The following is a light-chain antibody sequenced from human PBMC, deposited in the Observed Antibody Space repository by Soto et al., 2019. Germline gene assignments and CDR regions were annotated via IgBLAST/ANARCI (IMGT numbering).Light chain of an antibody. Sequence: EVVLTQSPATLSLSPGERATLSCRASLSVTTYLAWYQQKPGQAPRLLIYDATVRATGIPARFNGSGSGTDFTLTISSLEPEDSAIYYYQQRTMWRHSFTFGPGTKVEMK. CDR1: LSVTTY. J-gene: IGKJ3*01. CDR2: DAT. V-gene: IGKV3-11*01. CDR3: QQRTMWRHSFT.